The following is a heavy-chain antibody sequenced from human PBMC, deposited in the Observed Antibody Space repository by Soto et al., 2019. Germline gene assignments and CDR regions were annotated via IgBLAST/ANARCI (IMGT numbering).Heavy chain of an antibody. D-gene: IGHD3-16*01. Sequence: GASVKVSCKASGYTFTSYYMHWVRQAPGQGLEWMGIINPSGGSTSYAQKFQGRVTMTRDTPTSTVYMELSSLRSEDTAVYYCARVYGAAPDAFDIWGQGTMVTVSS. CDR2: INPSGGST. V-gene: IGHV1-46*01. CDR3: ARVYGAAPDAFDI. CDR1: GYTFTSYY. J-gene: IGHJ3*02.